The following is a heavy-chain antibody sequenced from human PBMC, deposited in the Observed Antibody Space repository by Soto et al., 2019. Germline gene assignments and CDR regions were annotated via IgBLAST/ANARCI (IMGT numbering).Heavy chain of an antibody. CDR2: ISYDGSNK. V-gene: IGHV3-30-3*01. CDR3: ARDPGGAAYCGGDCYLDY. Sequence: QVQLVESGGGVVQPGRSLRLSCAASGFTFSSYAMHWVRQAPGKGLEWVAVISYDGSNKYYADSVKGRFTISRDNSKNTLYLQMNSLRAEDTAVYYCARDPGGAAYCGGDCYLDYWGQGTLVTVSS. D-gene: IGHD2-21*02. CDR1: GFTFSSYA. J-gene: IGHJ4*02.